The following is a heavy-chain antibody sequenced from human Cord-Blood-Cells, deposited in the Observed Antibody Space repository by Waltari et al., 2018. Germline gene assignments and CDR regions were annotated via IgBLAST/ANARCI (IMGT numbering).Heavy chain of an antibody. CDR2: INHSGST. V-gene: IGHV4-34*01. CDR3: ARGYCSSTSCYTRRGNYFDY. CDR1: GGSFSGYY. J-gene: IGHJ4*02. D-gene: IGHD2-2*02. Sequence: QVQLQQWGAGLLKPSETLSLTCAVYGGSFSGYYWSWIRQPPGTGPEWIGEINHSGSTNYNPSLKSRVTISVDTSKNQFSLKLSSVTAADTAVYYCARGYCSSTSCYTRRGNYFDYWGQGTLVTVSS.